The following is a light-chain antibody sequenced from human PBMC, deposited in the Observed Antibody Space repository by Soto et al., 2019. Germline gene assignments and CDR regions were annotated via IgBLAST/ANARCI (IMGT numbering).Light chain of an antibody. CDR2: GST. CDR1: RSNIGAGYD. J-gene: IGLJ1*01. Sequence: QSVLTQPPSVSGAPGQRVTISCTGSRSNIGAGYDVHWYQQLPGTAPKLLIYGSTNRPSGVPDRFSGSKSGTSASLAITGLQAEDEADYYCLSYDSSLSGFVFGSGTKVTVL. CDR3: LSYDSSLSGFV. V-gene: IGLV1-40*01.